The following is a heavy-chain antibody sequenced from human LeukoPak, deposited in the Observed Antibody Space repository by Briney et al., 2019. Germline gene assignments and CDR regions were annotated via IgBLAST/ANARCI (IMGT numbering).Heavy chain of an antibody. J-gene: IGHJ4*02. CDR3: AKEYCSNSVCHSLDY. CDR1: GFTFSSYS. D-gene: IGHD2-8*01. V-gene: IGHV3-48*01. CDR2: ISSSSSTI. Sequence: PGGSLRLSCAASGFTFSSYSMNWVRQAPGKGLEWVSYISSSSSTIYYADSVKGRFTISRDNAKNSLYLQMNSLRAEDTAVYYCAKEYCSNSVCHSLDYWGQGTLVTVSS.